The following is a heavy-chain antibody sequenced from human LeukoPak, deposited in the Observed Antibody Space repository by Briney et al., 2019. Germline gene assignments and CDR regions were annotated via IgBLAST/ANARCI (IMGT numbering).Heavy chain of an antibody. J-gene: IGHJ3*02. CDR3: ARKMVGYDSSGYYSIAFDI. Sequence: GGSLRLSCAASGFTFSSYSMNWVRQAPGKGLEWVSYISSSSSTTYYADSVKGRFTISRDNAKNSLYLQMNSLRAEDTAVYYCARKMVGYDSSGYYSIAFDIWGQGTMVTVSS. D-gene: IGHD3-22*01. V-gene: IGHV3-48*01. CDR1: GFTFSSYS. CDR2: ISSSSSTT.